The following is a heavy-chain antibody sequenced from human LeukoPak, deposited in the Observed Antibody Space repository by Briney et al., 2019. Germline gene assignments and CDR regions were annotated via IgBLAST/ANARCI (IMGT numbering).Heavy chain of an antibody. V-gene: IGHV3-21*01. J-gene: IGHJ6*04. CDR3: AINYYYYYGMDV. CDR1: GFTFSSYR. Sequence: SGVPLTLSCAASGFTFSSYRMKWVRPAPGKGREWVSSISSGSSYIFHADSVKGRFPITRDNAKNSLYLQMNSLRAEDTAVYYCAINYYYYYGMDVWGKGTTVTVSS. CDR2: ISSGSSYI.